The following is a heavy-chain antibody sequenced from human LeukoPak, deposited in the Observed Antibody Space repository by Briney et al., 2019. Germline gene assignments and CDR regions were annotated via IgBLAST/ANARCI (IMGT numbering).Heavy chain of an antibody. V-gene: IGHV3-53*01. J-gene: IGHJ4*02. CDR3: ARVRAAALLFYFDY. Sequence: GGSLRLSCAASGFTFSSYIMNWVRQAPGKGLEWVSVIYSGGSTYYADSVKGRFTISRDNSKNTLYLQMNSLRAEDTAVYYCARVRAAALLFYFDYWGQGTLVTVSS. D-gene: IGHD6-13*01. CDR1: GFTFSSYI. CDR2: IYSGGST.